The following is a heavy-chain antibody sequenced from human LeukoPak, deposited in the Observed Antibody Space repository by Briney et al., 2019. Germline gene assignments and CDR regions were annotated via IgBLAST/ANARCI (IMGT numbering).Heavy chain of an antibody. CDR2: INPNSGGT. CDR1: GYTFTGYY. J-gene: IGHJ4*02. D-gene: IGHD2-2*01. V-gene: IGHV1-2*02. CDR3: ARIRCSSTSCNHYFDY. Sequence: ASVKVSCKASGYTFTGYYMHWVRQAPGHGLEWMGWINPNSGGTNYAQKFQGRVTMTRDTSISTAYMELSRLRSDDTAVYYCARIRCSSTSCNHYFDYWGQGTLVTVSS.